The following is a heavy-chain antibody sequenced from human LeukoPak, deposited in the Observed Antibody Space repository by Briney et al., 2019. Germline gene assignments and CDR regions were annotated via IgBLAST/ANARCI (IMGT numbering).Heavy chain of an antibody. CDR1: GFTFSTYA. CDR2: ISHDGSNK. D-gene: IGHD4-17*01. V-gene: IGHV3-30-3*01. J-gene: IGHJ4*02. CDR3: VRGGSPTVTLEY. Sequence: GRSLRLSCAASGFTFSTYAMHWVRQAPGKGLEWVAVISHDGSNKYYAESVKGRFTVSRDNSKNTLYLQMSDLTSDDTAAYYCVRGGSPTVTLEYWGQGTLVTVSS.